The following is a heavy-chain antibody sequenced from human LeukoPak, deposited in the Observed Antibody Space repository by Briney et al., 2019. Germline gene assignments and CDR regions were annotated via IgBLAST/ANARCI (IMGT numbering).Heavy chain of an antibody. V-gene: IGHV5-51*01. CDR1: GYTFTSFW. J-gene: IGHJ4*02. Sequence: GESLRISCKSSGYTFTSFWIGWVRQMPGKGLEWMGIIYLGDSDTRYSPSFQGQVTISADKSIGTAYLHWSSLKASDTAMYYCARQSLRGVSYFAFWGQGTLVTVSS. CDR2: IYLGDSDT. CDR3: ARQSLRGVSYFAF. D-gene: IGHD3-10*01.